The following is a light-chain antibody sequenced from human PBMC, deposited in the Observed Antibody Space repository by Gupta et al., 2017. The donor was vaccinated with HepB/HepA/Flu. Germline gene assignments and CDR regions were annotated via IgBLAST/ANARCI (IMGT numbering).Light chain of an antibody. CDR1: QRSRTS. CDR3: QQADSFPIT. V-gene: IGKV1D-12*01. CDR2: AAS. J-gene: IGKJ5*01. Sequence: DIQMTQSPSSVSASVGDRVTITCRASQRSRTSLAWYQQRPGRAPNLLIYAASTLQSGVPSRFSGSGSGTDFTLTISDLQPEDFATYYCQQADSFPITFGQGTRLELK.